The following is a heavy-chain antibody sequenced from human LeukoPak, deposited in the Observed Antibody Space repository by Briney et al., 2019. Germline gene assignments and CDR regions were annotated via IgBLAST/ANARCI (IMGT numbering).Heavy chain of an antibody. CDR2: XXXXGST. Sequence: SETLSLTCTVSGGSISSYYWSWIRQPPGKGXXXXXXXXXXGSTNYNPSLKSRVTISVDTSKNQFSLKLSSVTAADTAVYYCARGDYYGSGSYYNPGDYYGMDVWGKGTTVTVSS. CDR1: GGSISSYY. D-gene: IGHD3-10*01. V-gene: IGHV4-59*01. J-gene: IGHJ6*04. CDR3: ARGDYYGSGSYYNPGDYYGMDV.